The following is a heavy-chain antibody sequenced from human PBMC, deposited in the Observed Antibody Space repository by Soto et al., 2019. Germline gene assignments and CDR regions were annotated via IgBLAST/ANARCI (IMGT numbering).Heavy chain of an antibody. CDR2: INGDGSNK. J-gene: IGHJ6*03. CDR3: TRDAYYDFWSGYSAYYYYYMDV. V-gene: IGHV3-33*01. CDR1: GFTFSSCR. Sequence: LRLSCAAAGFTFSSCRSRWFPHAPGKGLEWVARINGDGSNKSHADSVRGRFTISRDNTKNTLYLQMNSLRAEDTAVYYCTRDAYYDFWSGYSAYYYYYMDVWGKGTTVTVSS. D-gene: IGHD3-3*01.